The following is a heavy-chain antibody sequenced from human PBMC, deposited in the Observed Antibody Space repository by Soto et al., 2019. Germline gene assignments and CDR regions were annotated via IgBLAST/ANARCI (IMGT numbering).Heavy chain of an antibody. V-gene: IGHV4-59*01. Sequence: SETLSLSCTVSCCSIRSYYWSWIRQPPGKGLEWIGYIYYSGSTNYNPSLKSRVTISVDTSKNQFSLTLSSVTAADTAVYYCASGGIGCSSTSCYWGYYYYYGMDVWGQGTTVT. CDR2: IYYSGST. CDR1: CCSIRSYY. D-gene: IGHD2-2*01. J-gene: IGHJ6*02. CDR3: ASGGIGCSSTSCYWGYYYYYGMDV.